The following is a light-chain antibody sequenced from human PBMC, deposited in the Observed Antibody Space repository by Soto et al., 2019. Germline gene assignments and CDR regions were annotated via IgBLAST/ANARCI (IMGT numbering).Light chain of an antibody. Sequence: QSALTQPPSASGSPGQSVTISCSGTSSDVGTYDYVSWYQQHPGRAPRLLIYGVTTRPSGISDRFSASKSGLTASLTISGLQPEDEADYYCSSFTSDRIYVFGPGTKVTVL. V-gene: IGLV2-14*03. CDR3: SSFTSDRIYV. CDR1: SSDVGTYDY. J-gene: IGLJ1*01. CDR2: GVT.